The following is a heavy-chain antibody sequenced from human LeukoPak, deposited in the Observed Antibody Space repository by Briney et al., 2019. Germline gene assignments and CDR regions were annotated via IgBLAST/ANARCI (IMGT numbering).Heavy chain of an antibody. J-gene: IGHJ4*02. CDR3: AKDLHYYYDSSGYLSSFDY. V-gene: IGHV3-23*01. CDR1: GFTFSSYG. Sequence: PGGSLRLSCAASGFTFSSYGMNWVRQAPGKGLEWVSAISASGGSTYYADSVKGRFTISRDNSKNTLYLQMNSLRAEDTAVYYCAKDLHYYYDSSGYLSSFDYWGQGTLVTVSS. CDR2: ISASGGST. D-gene: IGHD3-22*01.